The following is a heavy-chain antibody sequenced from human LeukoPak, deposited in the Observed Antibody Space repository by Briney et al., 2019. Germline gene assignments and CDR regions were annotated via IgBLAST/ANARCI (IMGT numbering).Heavy chain of an antibody. CDR1: SGSISSGSFY. CDR3: ARDKDYYDILTTYYTLLDY. Sequence: PSETLSLTCTVSSGSISSGSFYWSWIRQPAGKGLEWIGRIYTSGSTNYNPSLKSRVTISIDTSKNQFSLKLSSVTAADTAVYYCARDKDYYDILTTYYTLLDYWGQGTLVTVSS. V-gene: IGHV4-61*02. D-gene: IGHD3-9*01. CDR2: IYTSGST. J-gene: IGHJ4*02.